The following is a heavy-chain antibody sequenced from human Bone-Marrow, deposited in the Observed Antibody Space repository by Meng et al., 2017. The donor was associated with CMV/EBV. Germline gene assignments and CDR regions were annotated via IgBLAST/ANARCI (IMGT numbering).Heavy chain of an antibody. CDR3: AKNVVGGWFDP. Sequence: SETLSLTCTVSGGSISGSSYYWGWSRQPPGKGLEWIGSLYFSGSTYYNPSLKSRLTISADTSRNQFSLNLNSVTAADTAVYYCAKNVVGGWFDPWGQGTLVTVSS. CDR1: GGSISGSSYY. CDR2: LYFSGST. V-gene: IGHV4-39*01. J-gene: IGHJ5*02. D-gene: IGHD2-15*01.